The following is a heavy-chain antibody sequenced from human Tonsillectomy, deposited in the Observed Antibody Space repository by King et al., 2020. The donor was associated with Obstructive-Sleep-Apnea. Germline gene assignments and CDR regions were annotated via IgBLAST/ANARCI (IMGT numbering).Heavy chain of an antibody. D-gene: IGHD3-22*01. CDR1: GGSISSSSYY. CDR3: ARDEDDSRGYYLQSGLDAFDI. V-gene: IGHV4-39*07. CDR2: IYYNGRT. Sequence: QLQESGPGLVKPSETLSLTCAVSGGSISSSSYYWGWIRQPPGKGCEWIGSIYYNGRTYYNPSLNSRVSISSDKSKNQFSLKLNSLTAADTAVYYCARDEDDSRGYYLQSGLDAFDIWGQGTMVTVSS. J-gene: IGHJ3*02.